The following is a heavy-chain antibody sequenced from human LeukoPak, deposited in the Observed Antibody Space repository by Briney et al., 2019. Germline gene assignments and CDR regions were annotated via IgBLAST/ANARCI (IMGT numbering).Heavy chain of an antibody. V-gene: IGHV4-59*01. CDR1: GGSISSYY. Sequence: PSETLSLTCTVSGGSISSYYWSWIRQPPGKGLEWIGYIYYSGSTNYNPPLKSRVTISVDTSKNQFSLKLSSVTAADTAVYYCARGRIGHFDYWGQGTLVTVSS. D-gene: IGHD2-15*01. CDR3: ARGRIGHFDY. CDR2: IYYSGST. J-gene: IGHJ4*02.